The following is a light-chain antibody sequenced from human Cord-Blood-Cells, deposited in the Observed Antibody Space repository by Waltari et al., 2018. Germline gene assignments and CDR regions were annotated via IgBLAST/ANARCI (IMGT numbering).Light chain of an antibody. V-gene: IGLV2-8*01. CDR3: SSYAGSNNWV. CDR2: EVS. Sequence: QPALTQPPSASGSPRQSVTISCTGTRRDVGGYNYVSWYQQTPGKATKLMIYEVSKRPSGVPDLFSGSKSGNTASLTVSGLQAEDEADYYCSSYAGSNNWVFGGGTKLTVL. CDR1: RRDVGGYNY. J-gene: IGLJ3*02.